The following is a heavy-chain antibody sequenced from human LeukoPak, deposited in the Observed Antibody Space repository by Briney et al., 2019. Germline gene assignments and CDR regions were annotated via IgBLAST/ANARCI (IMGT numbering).Heavy chain of an antibody. J-gene: IGHJ6*02. D-gene: IGHD2-15*01. CDR2: INHSGST. CDR3: AREAAYYGMDV. CDR1: GGSFSGYY. Sequence: SETLSLTCAVYGGSFSGYYWSWIGQPPGKGLEWIGEINHSGSTNYNPSLKSRVTISVDTSKNQFSLKLSSVTAADTAVYYCAREAAYYGMDVWGQGTTVTVSS. V-gene: IGHV4-34*01.